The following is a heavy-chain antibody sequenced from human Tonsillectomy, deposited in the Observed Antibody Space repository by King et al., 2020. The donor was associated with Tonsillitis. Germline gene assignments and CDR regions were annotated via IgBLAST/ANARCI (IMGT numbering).Heavy chain of an antibody. CDR3: AKDTWELLPDY. V-gene: IGHV3-30*18. J-gene: IGHJ4*02. Sequence: VQLVESGGGVVQPGRSLRLSCAASGFIFTNYGMHWVRQAPGKGLEWVAIISYDGINKYYAESVKGRFTISRDNSKNTLHLQMDSLRAEDTAVYYCAKDTWELLPDYWGQGTLVTVYS. CDR2: ISYDGINK. D-gene: IGHD1-26*01. CDR1: GFIFTNYG.